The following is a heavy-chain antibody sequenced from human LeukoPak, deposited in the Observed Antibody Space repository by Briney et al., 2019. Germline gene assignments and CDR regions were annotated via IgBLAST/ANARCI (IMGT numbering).Heavy chain of an antibody. CDR3: AKDYGDYD. D-gene: IGHD4-17*01. CDR2: IYFGGTT. Sequence: GGSLRLSCAASGFTVSSNYMTWVRQAPGQGLEWVSVIYFGGTTYYADSVKGRFTISRDNSKNTLYLQMNSLRAEDTAVYYCAKDYGDYDWGQGTLVTVSS. J-gene: IGHJ4*02. V-gene: IGHV3-53*01. CDR1: GFTVSSNY.